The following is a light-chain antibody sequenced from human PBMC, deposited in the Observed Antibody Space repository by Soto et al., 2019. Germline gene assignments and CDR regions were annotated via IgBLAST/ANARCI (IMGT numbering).Light chain of an antibody. Sequence: QSALXQPPSASGSPGQSVTISCTGTSSDVGGYNYVSWYQQHPGKAPQLVIYGVNKRASGVPDRFSGSKSGNTASLTVSGLQAEDEADYYCSSYAGSNILYVFGTGTKVTVL. J-gene: IGLJ1*01. CDR2: GVN. CDR3: SSYAGSNILYV. CDR1: SSDVGGYNY. V-gene: IGLV2-8*01.